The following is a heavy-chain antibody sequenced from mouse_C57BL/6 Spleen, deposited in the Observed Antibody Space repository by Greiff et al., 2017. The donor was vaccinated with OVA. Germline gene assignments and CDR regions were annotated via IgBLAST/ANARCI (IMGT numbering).Heavy chain of an antibody. CDR2: IDPEDGDT. J-gene: IGHJ3*01. D-gene: IGHD2-2*01. Sequence: VQLQQSGAELVRPGASVKLSCTASGFNIKDYYMHWVKQRPEQGLEWIGRIDPEDGDTEYAPKFQGKATMTAETSSNTAYLQLSSLTSEDTAVYYCTSMVTTPWFAYWGQGTLVTVSA. V-gene: IGHV14-1*01. CDR3: TSMVTTPWFAY. CDR1: GFNIKDYY.